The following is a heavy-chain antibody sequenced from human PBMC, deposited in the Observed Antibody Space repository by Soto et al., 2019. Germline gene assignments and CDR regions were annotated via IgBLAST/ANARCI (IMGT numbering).Heavy chain of an antibody. V-gene: IGHV4-34*01. J-gene: IGHJ5*02. CDR2: INHSGST. CDR3: AGTQDILTGYYILDP. D-gene: IGHD3-9*01. Sequence: SDALSLTCAVYGGSFSGYYWSWIRQPPGKGLEWIGEINHSGSTNYNPSLKSRVTISVDTSKNQFSLKLSSVTAADTAVYYCAGTQDILTGYYILDPWGQGTLVTVSS. CDR1: GGSFSGYY.